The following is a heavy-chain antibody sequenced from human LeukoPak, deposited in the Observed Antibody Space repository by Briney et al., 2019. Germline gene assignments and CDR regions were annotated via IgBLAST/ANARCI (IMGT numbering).Heavy chain of an antibody. V-gene: IGHV3-30*02. CDR1: GFAFSGYA. Sequence: GGSLRLSCAASGFAFSGYAMKWVRQAAGKGLEWVAFIRDDGSIKYYSDSVKGRFTISRDNSKKTLYLQMNSLRAEETGLYYCAKEPGFCIGGSFYFSCGQGTLFTVSS. CDR3: AKEPGFCIGGSFYFS. J-gene: IGHJ5*02. CDR2: IRDDGSIK. D-gene: IGHD2-15*01.